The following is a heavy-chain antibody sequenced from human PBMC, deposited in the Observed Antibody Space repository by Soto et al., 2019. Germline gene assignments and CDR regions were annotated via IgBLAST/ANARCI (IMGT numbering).Heavy chain of an antibody. CDR3: ARGSDTWYLDY. D-gene: IGHD2-2*02. J-gene: IGHJ4*02. CDR1: GFTFSPHW. V-gene: IGHV3-74*01. Sequence: EVQLVESGGGLVQPGGSPRLSCAASGFTFSPHWVHWVRQAPGKGLVWVSRINSDGSSTNYADSVKGRFTNARDNAKNALYLQMISLRAEDKAVYYCARGSDTWYLDYCGQGTLVTVSS. CDR2: INSDGSST.